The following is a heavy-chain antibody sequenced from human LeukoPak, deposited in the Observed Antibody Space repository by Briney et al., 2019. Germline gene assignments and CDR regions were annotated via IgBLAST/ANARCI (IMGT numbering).Heavy chain of an antibody. J-gene: IGHJ4*02. Sequence: SQTLSLTCTVSSGSISSGAYYWRWIRQHPVMGLEWIGDIYYIGSTYYNPSLKSRVTISVDTSKNQFSLKLSSVTAADTAMYYCARSSSRYYYYFDYWGQGTLVTVSS. D-gene: IGHD3-22*01. V-gene: IGHV4-31*03. CDR1: SGSISSGAYY. CDR3: ARSSSRYYYYFDY. CDR2: IYYIGST.